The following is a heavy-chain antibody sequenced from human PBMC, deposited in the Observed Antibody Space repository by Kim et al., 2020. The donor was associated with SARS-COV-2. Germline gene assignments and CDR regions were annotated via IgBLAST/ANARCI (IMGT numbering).Heavy chain of an antibody. V-gene: IGHV3-9*01. CDR2: ISWNSGFI. CDR1: GFTFEDYA. J-gene: IGHJ6*02. CDR3: AKDRRYDRGDNYYAMDV. Sequence: GGSLRLSCAASGFTFEDYAMHWVRQAPGKGLEWVSGISWNSGFIDYAGSVKGRFTISRDNAKKSLFLQMNSLRVEDAALYYCAKDRRYDRGDNYYAMDVWGQGTTVTVSS. D-gene: IGHD2-21*02.